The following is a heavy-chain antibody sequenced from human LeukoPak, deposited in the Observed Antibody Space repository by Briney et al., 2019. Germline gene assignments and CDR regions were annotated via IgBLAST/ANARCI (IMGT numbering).Heavy chain of an antibody. V-gene: IGHV3-30*14. Sequence: GGSLRLSCVASGFTFSSYAMHWVRQAPGKGLEWVAVISYDGSNKYYADSVKGRFTISRDNSKNTLYLQMNSLRAEDTAAYYCARDSSGAFDIWGQGTMVTVSS. D-gene: IGHD6-6*01. J-gene: IGHJ3*02. CDR3: ARDSSGAFDI. CDR1: GFTFSSYA. CDR2: ISYDGSNK.